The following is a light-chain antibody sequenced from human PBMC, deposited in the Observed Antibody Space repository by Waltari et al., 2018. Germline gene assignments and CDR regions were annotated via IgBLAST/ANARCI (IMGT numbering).Light chain of an antibody. Sequence: EIVLTQSPGTLSLSPGERATLSCRASQSVSSIYLAWYQQKPGQAPRLLIYGASSRAPGSPGRFSGSGSRTDFTLTISRLEPEDFAVYYCQQYGSSPPWTFGQGTKVEIK. CDR1: QSVSSIY. CDR2: GAS. J-gene: IGKJ1*01. CDR3: QQYGSSPPWT. V-gene: IGKV3-20*01.